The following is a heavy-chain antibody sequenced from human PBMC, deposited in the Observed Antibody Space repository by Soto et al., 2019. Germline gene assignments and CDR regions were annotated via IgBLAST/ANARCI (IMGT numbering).Heavy chain of an antibody. J-gene: IGHJ3*02. CDR2: ISRSSSTI. V-gene: IGHV3-48*01. CDR1: GFTFSNYS. D-gene: IGHD3-9*01. Sequence: GGSLRLSCAASGFTFSNYSMKWVRQAPGKGLNRDSYISRSSSTIYYADSVKGRFIISRDNAKNSLYLQMNSLRAEDTAVYYCARDQGKRYFDWLLDAFDIWGQGTMVTVSS. CDR3: ARDQGKRYFDWLLDAFDI.